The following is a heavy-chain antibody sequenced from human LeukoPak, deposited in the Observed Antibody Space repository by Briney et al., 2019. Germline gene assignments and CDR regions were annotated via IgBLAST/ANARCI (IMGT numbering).Heavy chain of an antibody. Sequence: SQTLSLTCAISGDSVSSNSAAWNWIRQSPSRGLEWLGRTYYRSKWYNDYAVSAKSRITINPDTSKNQFSLQLNFVTPEDTAVYYCTRATYYDILTGYGLFDYWGQGTLVTVSS. CDR1: GDSVSSNSAA. CDR3: TRATYYDILTGYGLFDY. D-gene: IGHD3-9*01. CDR2: TYYRSKWYN. J-gene: IGHJ4*02. V-gene: IGHV6-1*01.